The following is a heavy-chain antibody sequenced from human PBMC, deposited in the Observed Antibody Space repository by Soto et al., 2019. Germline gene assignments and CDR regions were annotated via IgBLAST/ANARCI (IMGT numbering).Heavy chain of an antibody. V-gene: IGHV3-30*18. CDR3: AKDLGGSYDRYYYYYGMDV. J-gene: IGHJ6*02. CDR2: ISYDGSNK. CDR1: GFTFSSYG. D-gene: IGHD1-26*01. Sequence: GGSLRLSCAAYGFTFSSYGMHWVRQAPGKGLEWVAVISYDGSNKYYADSVKGRFTISRDNSKNTLYLQMNSLRAEDTAVYYCAKDLGGSYDRYYYYYGMDVWGQGTTVTVSS.